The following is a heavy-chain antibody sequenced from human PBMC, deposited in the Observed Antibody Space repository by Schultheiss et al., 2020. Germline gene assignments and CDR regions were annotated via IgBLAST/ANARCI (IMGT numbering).Heavy chain of an antibody. CDR3: ARGPTQYSYGLIYYYYGMDV. Sequence: ASVKVSCKASGYTFTSYYMHWVRQAPGQGLEWMGWINAGNGNTKYSQKFQERVTITRDMSTSTAYMELSSLRSEDTAVYYCARGPTQYSYGLIYYYYGMDVWGQGTTVTVSS. J-gene: IGHJ6*02. V-gene: IGHV1/OR15-3*02. CDR2: INAGNGNT. CDR1: GYTFTSYY. D-gene: IGHD5-18*01.